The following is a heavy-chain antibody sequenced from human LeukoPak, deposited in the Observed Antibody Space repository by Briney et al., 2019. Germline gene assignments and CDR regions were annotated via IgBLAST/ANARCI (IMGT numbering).Heavy chain of an antibody. V-gene: IGHV1-2*02. D-gene: IGHD2-8*01. CDR2: INPNSGGT. Sequence: ASVKVSCKASEYTLTVYYMRSVPQAPGQGLEWMGWINPNSGGTNYAQKFQGRVTMTRDTSISTAYMELSRLRSDDTAVYYCARSDCTVLMVHAAPILFDYWGQGTLVTVSS. CDR1: EYTLTVYY. CDR3: ARSDCTVLMVHAAPILFDY. J-gene: IGHJ4*02.